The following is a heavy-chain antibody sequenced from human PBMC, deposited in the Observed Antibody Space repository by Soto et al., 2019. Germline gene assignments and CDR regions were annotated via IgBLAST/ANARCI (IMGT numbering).Heavy chain of an antibody. CDR1: GGSISSYY. D-gene: IGHD2-15*01. J-gene: IGHJ6*03. CDR3: ARGDLVVAVAAHYYYFYMDV. CDR2: IYYSGST. V-gene: IGHV4-59*01. Sequence: SETLSLTCTVSGGSISSYYWSWIRQPPGKGLEWIGYIYYSGSTNYNPSLKSRVTISVDTSKNQFSLKLSSVTAADTAVYYCARGDLVVAVAAHYYYFYMDVWGQGTTVTVSS.